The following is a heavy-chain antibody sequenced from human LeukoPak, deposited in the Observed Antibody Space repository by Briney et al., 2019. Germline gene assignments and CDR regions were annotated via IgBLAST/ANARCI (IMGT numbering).Heavy chain of an antibody. CDR2: IYSGGST. CDR3: ATATLDN. CDR1: GFTVSNNY. J-gene: IGHJ4*02. Sequence: PGGSLRLSCAASGFTVSNNYISWVRQAPGKGLEWVAVIYSGGSTKYADSVKARFTISRDNSKNTVYLQMNSLRADDTAVYYCATATLDNWGQGTLVTVSS. V-gene: IGHV3-53*01.